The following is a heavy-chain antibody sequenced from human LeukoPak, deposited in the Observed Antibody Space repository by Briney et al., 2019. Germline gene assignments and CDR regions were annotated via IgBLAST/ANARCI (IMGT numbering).Heavy chain of an antibody. V-gene: IGHV5-51*01. Sequence: GESLKISCKGSGYSFPNFWIGWVRQMPGKGLEWMGIIYPGDSTTKYSPASQGRVTISVDKSISTAYLQWSTLKASDTAMYYCARRADDYYDSSGYYYFDYWGQGTLVTVSS. CDR3: ARRADDYYDSSGYYYFDY. CDR1: GYSFPNFW. D-gene: IGHD3-22*01. CDR2: IYPGDSTT. J-gene: IGHJ4*02.